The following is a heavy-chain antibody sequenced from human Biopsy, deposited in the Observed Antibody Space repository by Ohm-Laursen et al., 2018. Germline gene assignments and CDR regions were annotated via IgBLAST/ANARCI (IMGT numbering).Heavy chain of an antibody. CDR3: ATKLTGYFHH. CDR1: GGTFSNYG. Sequence: SSVKVSCKASGGTFSNYGVNWVRQAPGQGLEWLGGNIPILGTGTYAQKFQDRVTVAADTSTSTATMELRSLRSDDTAVYYCATKLTGYFHHWGQRTLVIVSS. D-gene: IGHD3-9*01. V-gene: IGHV1-69*06. CDR2: NIPILGTG. J-gene: IGHJ1*01.